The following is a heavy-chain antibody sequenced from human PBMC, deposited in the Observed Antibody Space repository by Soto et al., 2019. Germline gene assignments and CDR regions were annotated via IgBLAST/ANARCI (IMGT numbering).Heavy chain of an antibody. CDR3: ARGRHCGSSSCFYNWFDP. J-gene: IGHJ5*02. Sequence: QVQLQESGPGLVKPSGTLSLTCAVSGGSISSSNWWSWVRQPPGKGLEWIGEIYHSGSTNYNPSLKSRVSISVDTSKNQFSLKLTSVTAADTAVYYCARGRHCGSSSCFYNWFDPWGQGTLVTVSS. V-gene: IGHV4-4*02. D-gene: IGHD2-2*01. CDR1: GGSISSSNW. CDR2: IYHSGST.